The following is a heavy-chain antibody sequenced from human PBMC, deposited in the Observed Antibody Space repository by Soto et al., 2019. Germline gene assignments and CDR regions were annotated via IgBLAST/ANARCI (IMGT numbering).Heavy chain of an antibody. Sequence: EVQLLESGGGLVQPGGSLRLSCAASGFTFSSYAMSWVRQAPGKGLEWVSAIINSGGSTYYADSVKGRFTISRDNSKNTMYLQMNSLRAEDTAVYYCARDVWNWNDFDYWGQGTLVTVSS. CDR1: GFTFSSYA. J-gene: IGHJ4*02. CDR2: IINSGGST. V-gene: IGHV3-23*01. D-gene: IGHD1-1*01. CDR3: ARDVWNWNDFDY.